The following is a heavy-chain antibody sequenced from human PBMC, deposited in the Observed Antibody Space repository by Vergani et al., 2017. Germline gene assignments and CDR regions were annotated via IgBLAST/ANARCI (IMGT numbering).Heavy chain of an antibody. D-gene: IGHD6-19*01. CDR1: GASIRSSNYY. CDR3: ARHSXVEWLVKLGWIDP. V-gene: IGHV4-39*01. Sequence: QLQLQESGPGLVKPSATLSLTCSVSGASIRSSNYYWGWIRQPPGKGLEWIASIYYSGSTYYNPSLKSRVTISVDTSKNQFPLKLIFVPAADTAVYFWARHSXVEWLVKLGWIDPWGQGILVTVSS. J-gene: IGHJ5*02. CDR2: IYYSGST.